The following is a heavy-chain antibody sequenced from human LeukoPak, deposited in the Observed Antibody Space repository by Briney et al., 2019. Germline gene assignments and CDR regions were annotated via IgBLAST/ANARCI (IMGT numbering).Heavy chain of an antibody. V-gene: IGHV1-46*01. Sequence: AASVKVSCKASGYTFTSYYMHWVRQAPGQGLEWMGIINPSGGSTSYAQKFQGRVTMTRDMSTSTVYMELSSLRSEDTAVYYCAFSMVRGVISYYFDYWGQGTLVTVSS. CDR1: GYTFTSYY. D-gene: IGHD3-10*01. CDR2: INPSGGST. CDR3: AFSMVRGVISYYFDY. J-gene: IGHJ4*02.